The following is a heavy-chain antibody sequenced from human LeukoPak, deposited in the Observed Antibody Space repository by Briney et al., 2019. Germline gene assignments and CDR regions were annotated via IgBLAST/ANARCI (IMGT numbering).Heavy chain of an antibody. Sequence: QPGGSLRLSCAASRFTFSSYAMSWVRQAPGKGLEGLSAISGSGGSTYYAHSVKGRFTISRDNSKNPLSLQLNSLRAEDTAVYYCAKDFATGYSSGWYVYWGQGTLVTVSS. CDR1: RFTFSSYA. D-gene: IGHD6-19*01. CDR3: AKDFATGYSSGWYVY. J-gene: IGHJ4*02. CDR2: ISGSGGST. V-gene: IGHV3-23*01.